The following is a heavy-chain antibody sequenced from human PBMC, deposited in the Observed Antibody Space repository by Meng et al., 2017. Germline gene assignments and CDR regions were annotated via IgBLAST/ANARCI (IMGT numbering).Heavy chain of an antibody. CDR3: AREYCSNTSCYFGSYAFNI. J-gene: IGHJ3*02. CDR1: GFTFSSYG. D-gene: IGHD2-2*01. Sequence: GESLKISCAASGFTFSSYGMHWVRQAPGKGLEWVAVIWYDGSNKYYADSVKGRFTISRDNSKNTLYLQMNSLRAEDTAVYYCAREYCSNTSCYFGSYAFNIWGQGTMVTVSS. V-gene: IGHV3-33*01. CDR2: IWYDGSNK.